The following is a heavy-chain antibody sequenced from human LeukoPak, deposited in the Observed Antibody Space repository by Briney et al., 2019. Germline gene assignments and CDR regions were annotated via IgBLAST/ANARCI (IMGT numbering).Heavy chain of an antibody. CDR2: SRNRAHNFMT. V-gene: IGHV3-72*01. J-gene: IGHJ4*02. Sequence: PGGSLRLSCAASGFIFSDHYIDWVRQTPQRGLEWLGRSRNRAHNFMTEYAAPVKDRFSISRDDSQNSLFLQMTNLMTDDTAVYYCARGDGWSFDYWGQGSLVIVSS. CDR3: ARGDGWSFDY. CDR1: GFIFSDHY. D-gene: IGHD6-19*01.